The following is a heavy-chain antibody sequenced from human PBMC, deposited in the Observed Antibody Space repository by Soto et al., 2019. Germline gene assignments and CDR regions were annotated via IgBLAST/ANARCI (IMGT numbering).Heavy chain of an antibody. CDR1: GFTFSSYA. V-gene: IGHV3-23*01. J-gene: IGHJ5*02. D-gene: IGHD5-12*01. CDR3: ARDAYSGYDWNWIDP. CDR2: ISGSGGST. Sequence: PGGSLRLSCAASGFTFSSYAMSWVRQTPGEGLEWVSAISGSGGSTYYADSVKGRFTISRDNSKNSLYLQMNSLRAEDTAVYYCARDAYSGYDWNWIDPSGQATLVTVSS.